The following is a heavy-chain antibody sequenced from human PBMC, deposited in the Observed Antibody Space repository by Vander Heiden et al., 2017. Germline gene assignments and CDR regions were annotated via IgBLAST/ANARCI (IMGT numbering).Heavy chain of an antibody. CDR2: IYHSGST. CDR3: ARDRAAAGNGLDY. D-gene: IGHD6-13*01. J-gene: IGHJ4*02. CDR1: GGSISSSNW. V-gene: IGHV4-4*02. Sequence: QVQLQESGPGLVKPSGTLSLTCGVPGGSISSSNWWSWVRQPPGKGLEWIGEIYHSGSTNYNPALKSRVTISVDKSKNQFSLKLSSVTAADTAVYYCARDRAAAGNGLDYWGQGTLVTVSS.